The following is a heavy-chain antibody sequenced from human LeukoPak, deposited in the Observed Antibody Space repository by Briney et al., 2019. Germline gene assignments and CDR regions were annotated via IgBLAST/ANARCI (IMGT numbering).Heavy chain of an antibody. Sequence: GGSLRLSCTASGFKFSTFSMNWARQAPGKGLEWLSYTSSTSSAIYYADSVKGRFTISRDNAKNSLYLQMDSLRAEDTAIYYCARVIGCYGDSAYWGQGTLVTVSS. CDR2: TSSTSSAI. D-gene: IGHD3-16*01. CDR3: ARVIGCYGDSAY. J-gene: IGHJ4*02. V-gene: IGHV3-48*04. CDR1: GFKFSTFS.